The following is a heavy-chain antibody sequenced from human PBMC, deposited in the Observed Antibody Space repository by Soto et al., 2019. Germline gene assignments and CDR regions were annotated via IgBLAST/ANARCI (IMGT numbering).Heavy chain of an antibody. J-gene: IGHJ4*02. D-gene: IGHD7-27*01. Sequence: SETMSLTCTVAGVYISTVNYLLSWIRQSPDMGLEWIGHIYNGGSTYNNPSLESRVTMSVDTSKNQLSLTLSSVSAADTAVYYCARGPSGDKVDSWGQGTLVTVSS. CDR1: GVYISTVNYL. CDR2: IYNGGST. CDR3: ARGPSGDKVDS. V-gene: IGHV4-30-4*01.